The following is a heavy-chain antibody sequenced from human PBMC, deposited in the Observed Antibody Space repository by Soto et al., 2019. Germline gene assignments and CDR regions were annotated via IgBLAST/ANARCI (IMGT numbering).Heavy chain of an antibody. V-gene: IGHV3-23*01. Sequence: GGSLRLSCAPSGFTSSTYALNWVRQAPGKWMEWFSTISESGAHTYYADSVKGRFTISRDKSKNTLSLQMNSLRAEDTAVYYCAKSDGCGGGACYTGTYYYFDVWGRGTQVTVSS. CDR3: AKSDGCGGGACYTGTYYYFDV. D-gene: IGHD2-21*02. CDR1: GFTSSTYA. J-gene: IGHJ2*01. CDR2: ISESGAHT.